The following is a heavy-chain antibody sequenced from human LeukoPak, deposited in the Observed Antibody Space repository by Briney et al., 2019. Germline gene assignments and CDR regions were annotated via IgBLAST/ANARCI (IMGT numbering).Heavy chain of an antibody. J-gene: IGHJ4*02. CDR2: ISWNSGSI. CDR3: ARGNGLWFGELPGGNYFDY. Sequence: PGGSLRLSCAASGFTFDDYAMNWVRQAPGKGLEWVSGISWNSGSIDYADSVKGRFTISRDNAKNTLYLQMNSLRAEDTALYYCARGNGLWFGELPGGNYFDYWGQGTLVTVSS. V-gene: IGHV3-9*01. D-gene: IGHD3-10*01. CDR1: GFTFDDYA.